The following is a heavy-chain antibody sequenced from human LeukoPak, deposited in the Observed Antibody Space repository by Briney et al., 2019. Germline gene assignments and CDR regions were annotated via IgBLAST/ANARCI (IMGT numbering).Heavy chain of an antibody. J-gene: IGHJ6*02. CDR3: ARGYPPHYGYNYYYGMDV. CDR1: GFTFSSYA. Sequence: AGGSLRLSCAASGFTFSSYAMSWVRQAPGKGLEWVSAISGSGGSTYYADSVKGRFTISRDNSKNTLYLQMNGLRAEDTAVYYCARGYPPHYGYNYYYGMDVWGQGTTVTVSS. D-gene: IGHD3-10*01. CDR2: ISGSGGST. V-gene: IGHV3-23*01.